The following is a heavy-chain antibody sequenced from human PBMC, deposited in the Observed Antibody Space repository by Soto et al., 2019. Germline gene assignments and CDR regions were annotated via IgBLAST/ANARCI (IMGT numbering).Heavy chain of an antibody. CDR1: GFTFSSYS. D-gene: IGHD2-15*01. CDR2: ISSSSSYI. Sequence: PGGSLRLSCAASGFTFSSYSMNWVRQAPGKGLEWVSSISSSSSYIYYADSVKGRFTISRDNAKNSLYLQMNSLRAEDTAVYYCAREGCSGGSCSYGMDVWGQGTTVTVSS. V-gene: IGHV3-21*01. J-gene: IGHJ6*02. CDR3: AREGCSGGSCSYGMDV.